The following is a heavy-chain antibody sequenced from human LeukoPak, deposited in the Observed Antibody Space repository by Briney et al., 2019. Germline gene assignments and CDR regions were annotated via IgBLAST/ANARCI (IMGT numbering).Heavy chain of an antibody. CDR3: AKAATSWYAFSAFDI. V-gene: IGHV3-23*01. Sequence: GGSLRLSCAASGFTFSSYSMSWVRQAPGKGLEWVSAISGSGGSTYYADSVKGRFTISRDNSKNTLYLQMSSLRAEDTAVYYCAKAATSWYAFSAFDIWGQGTMVTVSS. CDR1: GFTFSSYS. CDR2: ISGSGGST. J-gene: IGHJ3*02. D-gene: IGHD6-13*01.